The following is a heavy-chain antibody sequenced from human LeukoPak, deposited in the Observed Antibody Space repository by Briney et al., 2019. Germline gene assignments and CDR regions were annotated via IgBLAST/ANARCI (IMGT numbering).Heavy chain of an antibody. CDR3: ARENGWFYGGKPLHYFDY. V-gene: IGHV6-1*01. CDR1: GDSVSSNSAA. Sequence: SQALSLTCAISGDSVSSNSAAWTWIRQSPSRGLEGLGSTYYRSKWYNDYAVSAKSRITITPDTSKNQFSLKLSSVTAADTSVYYCARENGWFYGGKPLHYFDYWGQGTLVTVSS. CDR2: TYYRSKWYN. J-gene: IGHJ4*02. D-gene: IGHD4-23*01.